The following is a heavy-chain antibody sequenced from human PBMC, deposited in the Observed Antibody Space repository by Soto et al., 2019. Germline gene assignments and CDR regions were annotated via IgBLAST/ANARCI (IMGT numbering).Heavy chain of an antibody. CDR1: GGFVRSGSYY. D-gene: IGHD2-15*01. CDR3: SILVRRTTTKVVDAFNI. CDR2: MSHSGRT. Sequence: QVQLQQWGAGLLKPSETLSLPCAVYGGFVRSGSYYWSWIRQPPGKGLEWFGEMSHSGRTYFNPFLKSRVSVTIYALLDQWSLKMSAVTAAITALNYCSILVRRTTTKVVDAFNILGPGTMGTFSS. V-gene: IGHV4-34*01. J-gene: IGHJ3*02.